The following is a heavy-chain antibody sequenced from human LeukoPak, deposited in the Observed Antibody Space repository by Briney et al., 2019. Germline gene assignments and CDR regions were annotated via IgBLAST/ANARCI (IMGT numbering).Heavy chain of an antibody. D-gene: IGHD3-16*01. J-gene: IGHJ4*02. V-gene: IGHV1-18*01. Sequence: ASVKVSCKASGYTFTSYAMNWVRQAPGQGLEWMGWISAYNGNTNYAQKLQGRVTMTTDTSTSTAYMELRSLRSEDTAVYYCATSWSDYDYVWGSWDYWGQGTLVTVSS. CDR3: ATSWSDYDYVWGSWDY. CDR2: ISAYNGNT. CDR1: GYTFTSYA.